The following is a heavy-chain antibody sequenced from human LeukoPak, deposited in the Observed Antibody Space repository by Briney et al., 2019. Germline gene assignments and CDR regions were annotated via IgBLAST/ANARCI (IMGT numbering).Heavy chain of an antibody. D-gene: IGHD6-19*01. V-gene: IGHV3-9*01. CDR3: AKDRYSSGWSSLYFDY. CDR1: GFTFDDYA. J-gene: IGHJ4*02. Sequence: GRSLRLSRAASGFTFDDYAMHWVRQAPGKGLEWVSGISWNSGSIGYADSVKGRFTISRDNAKNSLYLQMNSLRAEDTALYYCAKDRYSSGWSSLYFDYWGQGTLVTVSS. CDR2: ISWNSGSI.